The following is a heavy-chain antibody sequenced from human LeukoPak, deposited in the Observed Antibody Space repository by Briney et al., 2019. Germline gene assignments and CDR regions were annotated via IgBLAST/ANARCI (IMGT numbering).Heavy chain of an antibody. J-gene: IGHJ5*02. CDR3: ARSPQDIVVVVAARPRSWFDP. CDR1: GYTFTSYY. V-gene: IGHV1-8*03. CDR2: MNPNSGNT. D-gene: IGHD2-15*01. Sequence: GASVKVSCKASGYTFTSYYMHWVRQAPGQGLEWMGWMNPNSGNTGYAQKFQGRVTITRNTSISTAYMELSSLRSEDTAVYYCARSPQDIVVVVAARPRSWFDPWGQGTLVTVSS.